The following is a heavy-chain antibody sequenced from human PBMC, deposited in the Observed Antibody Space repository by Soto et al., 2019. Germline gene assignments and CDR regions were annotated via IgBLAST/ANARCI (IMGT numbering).Heavy chain of an antibody. CDR1: GGSISSGGYY. CDR2: IYYSGST. D-gene: IGHD4-17*01. V-gene: IGHV4-31*03. Sequence: QVQLQESGPGLVKPSQTLSHTCTVSGGSISSGGYYWSWIRQHPGKGLEWIGYIYYSGSTYYNPSLKSRVTMSVDTSKKQFSLKLTSVTAADTAVYYCARAFDDSGAQFDYWGQGTLVTVSS. CDR3: ARAFDDSGAQFDY. J-gene: IGHJ4*02.